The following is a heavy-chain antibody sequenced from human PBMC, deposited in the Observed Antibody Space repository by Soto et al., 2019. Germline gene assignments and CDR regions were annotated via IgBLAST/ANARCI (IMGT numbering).Heavy chain of an antibody. Sequence: QVQLVQSGAEVKKPGSSVKVSCKASGGTFSRYAISWVRQAPGQGLEGMGGIIPIFGTANYAQKFQGRFTITADESTSTAYMELSSLRFEDTAVYYCARAIVGPTTTGWLDPWGQGTLVTVSS. V-gene: IGHV1-69*01. J-gene: IGHJ5*02. CDR2: IIPIFGTA. CDR3: ARAIVGPTTTGWLDP. D-gene: IGHD1-26*01. CDR1: GGTFSRYA.